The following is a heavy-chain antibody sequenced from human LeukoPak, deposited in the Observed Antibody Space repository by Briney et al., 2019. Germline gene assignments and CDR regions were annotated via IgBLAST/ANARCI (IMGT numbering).Heavy chain of an antibody. D-gene: IGHD3-22*01. CDR2: GHYSGRN. CDR3: ARQPDTSDSSAYYGGDY. CDR1: GYSISSGYY. Sequence: SETLSLTCAVPGYSISSGYYWGWIRQPPGKGLEWIGSGHYSGRNYYNPSLKSRVTISVDTSKNQFSLKLSSVTAADTAVYYCARQPDTSDSSAYYGGDYWGQGTLVTVSS. J-gene: IGHJ4*02. V-gene: IGHV4-38-2*01.